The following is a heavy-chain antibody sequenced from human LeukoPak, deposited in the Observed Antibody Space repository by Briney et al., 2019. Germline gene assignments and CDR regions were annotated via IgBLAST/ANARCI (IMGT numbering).Heavy chain of an antibody. Sequence: GGSLRLSCAASGFTFSSYSMNWVRQAPGKGLEWVSSISSSSSYIYYADSVKGRFTISRDNAKNSLYLQMNSLRAEDTAVYYCARDGPPAVAGTVFDYWGQGTLVTVSS. CDR3: ARDGPPAVAGTVFDY. CDR1: GFTFSSYS. V-gene: IGHV3-21*01. D-gene: IGHD6-19*01. CDR2: ISSSSSYI. J-gene: IGHJ4*02.